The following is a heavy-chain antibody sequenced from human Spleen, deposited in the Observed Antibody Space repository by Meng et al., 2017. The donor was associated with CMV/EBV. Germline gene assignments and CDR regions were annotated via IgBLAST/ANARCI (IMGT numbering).Heavy chain of an antibody. Sequence: GGSLRLSCAASGFTFSSYAMSWVRQAPGKGLEWVSAISGSGGSTYYADSVKGRFTISRDNSKNTLYLQMNSLRAEDTAVYYCARDYDSSGGGYYGMDVWGQGTTVTVSS. D-gene: IGHD3-22*01. CDR1: GFTFSSYA. J-gene: IGHJ6*02. CDR3: ARDYDSSGGGYYGMDV. V-gene: IGHV3-23*01. CDR2: ISGSGGST.